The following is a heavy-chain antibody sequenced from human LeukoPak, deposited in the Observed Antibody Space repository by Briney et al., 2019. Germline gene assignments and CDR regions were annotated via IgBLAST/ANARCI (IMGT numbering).Heavy chain of an antibody. CDR1: GFTFDDYA. D-gene: IGHD6-13*01. Sequence: GGSLRLSCAASGFTFDDYAMHWVRQAPGKGLEWVSGISWNSGSIGYADSVKGRFTISRDNAKNSLYLQMNSRRAEDTALYYCAKDIAAAAPGYYFDYWGQGTLVTVSS. V-gene: IGHV3-9*01. CDR3: AKDIAAAAPGYYFDY. CDR2: ISWNSGSI. J-gene: IGHJ4*02.